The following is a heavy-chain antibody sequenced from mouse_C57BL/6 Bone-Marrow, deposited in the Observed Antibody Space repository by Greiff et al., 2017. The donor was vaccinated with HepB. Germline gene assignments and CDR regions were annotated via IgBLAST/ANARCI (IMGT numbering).Heavy chain of an antibody. CDR3: ARRVEDYYGNYGFAY. CDR2: IDPSDSET. V-gene: IGHV1-52*01. D-gene: IGHD2-1*01. CDR1: GYTFTSYW. J-gene: IGHJ3*01. Sequence: VKLQQSGAELVRPGSSVKLSCKASGYTFTSYWMHWVKQRPIQGLEWIGNIDPSDSETHYNQKFKDKATLTVDKSSSTAYMQLSSLTSEDSAVYYCARRVEDYYGNYGFAYWGQGTLVTVSA.